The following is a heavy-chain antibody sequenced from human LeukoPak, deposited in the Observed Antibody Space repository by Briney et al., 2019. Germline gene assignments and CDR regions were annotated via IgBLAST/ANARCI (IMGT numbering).Heavy chain of an antibody. CDR2: IYTSGST. J-gene: IGHJ4*02. CDR1: GGSISSGSYY. CDR3: ARANSGVACSGGSCYTFDY. D-gene: IGHD2-15*01. Sequence: SQTLSLTCTGSGGSISSGSYYWSWIRQPAGKGLEWIGRIYTSGSTNYNPSLKSRVTISVDTSKNQFSLKLSSVTAADTAVYYCARANSGVACSGGSCYTFDYWGQGTLVTVSS. V-gene: IGHV4-61*02.